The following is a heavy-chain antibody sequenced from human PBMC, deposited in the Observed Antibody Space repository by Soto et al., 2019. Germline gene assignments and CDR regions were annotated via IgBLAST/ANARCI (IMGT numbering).Heavy chain of an antibody. CDR2: ISTSSTKI. V-gene: IGHV3-21*01. D-gene: IGHD1-26*01. J-gene: IGHJ4*02. CDR3: TGVIEGAAGFFDN. CDR1: GFTFSSYS. Sequence: PGGSLRLSCAASGFTFSSYSMSWVRQAPGKGLEWVSSISTSSTKIFYADSVKGRFTISRDNAKNSLYLQMNSLRAEDTAVYYCTGVIEGAAGFFDNWGQGTVVTVSS.